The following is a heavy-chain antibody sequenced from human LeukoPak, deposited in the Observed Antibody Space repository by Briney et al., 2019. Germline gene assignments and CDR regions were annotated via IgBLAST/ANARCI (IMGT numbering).Heavy chain of an antibody. V-gene: IGHV3-11*04. CDR1: GFIFSDYY. CDR3: ARGSASTIADI. Sequence: GGSLRLSCAASGFIFSDYYMSWIRQAPGKGLEWVSHISGSGRTIYDADSVKGRFTTSRDNAQNSLYLQMNSLRAEDTAVYYCARGSASTIADIWGQGTMVTVSS. CDR2: ISGSGRTI. J-gene: IGHJ3*02. D-gene: IGHD2-2*01.